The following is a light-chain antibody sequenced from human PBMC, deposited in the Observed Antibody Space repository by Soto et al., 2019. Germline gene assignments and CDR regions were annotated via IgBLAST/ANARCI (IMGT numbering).Light chain of an antibody. CDR3: HQYHGWPWT. J-gene: IGKJ1*01. V-gene: IGKV3-20*01. CDR1: QTVRNNY. CDR2: DAS. Sequence: EFVLTQSPGTLSLSPGERATLSCRASQTVRNNYLAWYQQKPGQAPRLLIYDASTRATGIPDRFSGGGSGTDFTLTISSLQSEDFAVYYCHQYHGWPWTFGQGTKVDIK.